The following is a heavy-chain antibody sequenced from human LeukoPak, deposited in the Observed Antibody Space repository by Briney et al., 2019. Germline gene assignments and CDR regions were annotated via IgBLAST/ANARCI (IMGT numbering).Heavy chain of an antibody. V-gene: IGHV3-74*03. CDR1: GFAFSSYW. CDR3: SRSQFDY. J-gene: IGHJ4*02. Sequence: GGSLRLSCATSGFAFSSYWMLWVRHAPGKGLVWVSRINGDGTITTYADSLKGRFTISRDNTKNILYLEMDNLRAEDTAIYYCSRSQFDYWGQGILVTVSS. CDR2: INGDGTIT.